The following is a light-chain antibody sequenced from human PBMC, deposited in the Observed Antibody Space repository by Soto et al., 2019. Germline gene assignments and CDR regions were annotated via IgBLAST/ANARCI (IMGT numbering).Light chain of an antibody. J-gene: IGKJ1*01. CDR1: QTISGT. V-gene: IGKV3-15*01. Sequence: EIVMTQSPATLSVSPGGRATLSCRASQTISGTLAWYQQKPGQAPRLLIHGASTRAPGFPARFSGSGSGTEFSLTISSLQPDDFGSYYCQHMRTFGQGTKVDIK. CDR3: QHMRT. CDR2: GAS.